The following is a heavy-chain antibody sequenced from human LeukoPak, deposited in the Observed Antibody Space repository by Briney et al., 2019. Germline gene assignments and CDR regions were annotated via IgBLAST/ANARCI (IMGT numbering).Heavy chain of an antibody. CDR2: ISSSGSTI. D-gene: IGHD3-22*01. Sequence: QPGGSLRLSCAVSGFTFSSYEMNWVRQAPGKGLEWVSYISSSGSTIYYADSVKGRFTISRDNAKNSLYLQMNSLRAEDTAVYYCARDPYYYDSSGYFDYRGQGTLVTVSS. CDR3: ARDPYYYDSSGYFDY. CDR1: GFTFSSYE. J-gene: IGHJ4*02. V-gene: IGHV3-48*03.